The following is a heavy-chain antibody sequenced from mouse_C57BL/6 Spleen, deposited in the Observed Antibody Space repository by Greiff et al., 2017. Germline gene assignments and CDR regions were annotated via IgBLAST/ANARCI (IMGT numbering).Heavy chain of an antibody. CDR1: GYAFSSSW. J-gene: IGHJ2*01. CDR3: ASLYYFDY. V-gene: IGHV1-82*01. Sequence: QVQLKQSGPELVKPGASVKISCKASGYAFSSSWMHWVKQRPGKGLEWIGRIYPGDGGTNYNGKFKGKATLTADKSSSTAYMQLSSLTSEDSAVYFCASLYYFDYWGQGTTLTVSS. CDR2: IYPGDGGT.